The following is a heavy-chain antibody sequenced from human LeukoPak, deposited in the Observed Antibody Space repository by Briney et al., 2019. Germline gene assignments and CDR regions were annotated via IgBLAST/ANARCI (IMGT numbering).Heavy chain of an antibody. D-gene: IGHD6-13*01. CDR3: ARVTEYSTAGMRY. J-gene: IGHJ4*02. V-gene: IGHV3-74*01. CDR1: GFTFSNYW. Sequence: GGSLRLSCAASGFTFSNYWMHWVRQAPGKGQVWVSRISSDGSTTTYADSVKGRFTISRDNAKNTMYLQMNSLRAEDTALYYCARVTEYSTAGMRYWGQGIQVTVSS. CDR2: ISSDGSTT.